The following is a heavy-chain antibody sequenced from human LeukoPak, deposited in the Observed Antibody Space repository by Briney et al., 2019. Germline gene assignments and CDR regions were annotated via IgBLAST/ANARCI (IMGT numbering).Heavy chain of an antibody. CDR2: IYYSGST. Sequence: SETLSLTCTVSGGSISSYYWSWIRQPPGKGLEWIGYIYYSGSTNYNPSLKSRVTISVDTSKNQFSLKLSSVTAADTAVYYCARGYCGSTSCYWKRDYFDYWGQGTLVTVSS. D-gene: IGHD2-2*01. CDR1: GGSISSYY. V-gene: IGHV4-59*01. J-gene: IGHJ4*02. CDR3: ARGYCGSTSCYWKRDYFDY.